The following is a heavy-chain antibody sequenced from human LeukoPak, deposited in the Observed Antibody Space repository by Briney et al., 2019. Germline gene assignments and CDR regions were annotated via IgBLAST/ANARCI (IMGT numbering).Heavy chain of an antibody. CDR1: GYSISSGFH. CDR3: ARDGQRCSGSICYSVDV. V-gene: IGHV4-38-2*02. J-gene: IGHJ3*01. CDR2: KYHTGST. D-gene: IGHD2-2*02. Sequence: SETLSLTCTVSGYSISSGFHWGWIRQPPGKGLEWIGSKYHTGSTYYNPSLRSRVTISVDSSKNQFSLKLSSVTAADTAVYYCARDGQRCSGSICYSVDVWGQGTMVTVSS.